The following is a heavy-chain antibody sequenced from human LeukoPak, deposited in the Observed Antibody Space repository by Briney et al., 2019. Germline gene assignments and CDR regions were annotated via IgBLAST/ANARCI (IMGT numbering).Heavy chain of an antibody. D-gene: IGHD2-15*01. J-gene: IGHJ6*02. CDR3: AKTVVAAGTNYYHGMDV. CDR1: GFTSSNYA. CDR2: ISRSGDST. Sequence: GGSLRLSCAASGFTSSNYAMSWVRQAPGKGLEWVSAISRSGDSTYYAGSVKGRFTISKDNSKNTLNLQMNSLRAEDTAVYYCAKTVVAAGTNYYHGMDVWGQGTTVTVSS. V-gene: IGHV3-23*01.